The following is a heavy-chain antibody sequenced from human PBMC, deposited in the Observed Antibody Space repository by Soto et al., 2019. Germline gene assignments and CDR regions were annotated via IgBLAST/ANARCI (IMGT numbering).Heavy chain of an antibody. CDR1: GFTFSNAW. D-gene: IGHD5-12*01. Sequence: GGSLRLSCAASGFTFSNAWMNWVRQAPGKGLEWVGRIKSKTDGGTTDYAAPVKGRFTISRDDSKNTPYLQMNSLRAEDTAVYYCARAGHSGYDYRPDAFDIWGQGTMVPVSS. V-gene: IGHV3-15*07. J-gene: IGHJ3*02. CDR2: IKSKTDGGTT. CDR3: ARAGHSGYDYRPDAFDI.